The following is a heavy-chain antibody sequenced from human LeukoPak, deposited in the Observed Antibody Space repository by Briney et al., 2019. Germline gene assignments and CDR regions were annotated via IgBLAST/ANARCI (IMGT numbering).Heavy chain of an antibody. V-gene: IGHV3-23*01. CDR3: AKDWSVAGITHFDY. J-gene: IGHJ4*02. CDR2: ISGSGGST. D-gene: IGHD6-19*01. Sequence: AGGSLRLSCGASGFTFSSYGMNWVRLAPEKGLEWVSTISGSGGSTFYPDSVKGRFTISRDNSKNTLYLQMYSLGPEDTGIYYCAKDWSVAGITHFDYWGQGTLVTVSS. CDR1: GFTFSSYG.